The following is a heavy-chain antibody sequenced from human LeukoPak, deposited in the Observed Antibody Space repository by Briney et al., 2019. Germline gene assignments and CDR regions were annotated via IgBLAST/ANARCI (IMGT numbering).Heavy chain of an antibody. Sequence: GGSLRLSCAASGFTFSDYYMSWIRQAPGKRLEWVSYITSSGNTISYADSVKGRFTISRDNAKNSLYLQMNSLRAEDTAVYYCARDGWRVIPPFFDYWGQGTLVTVSS. D-gene: IGHD2-21*01. J-gene: IGHJ4*02. CDR2: ITSSGNTI. CDR1: GFTFSDYY. CDR3: ARDGWRVIPPFFDY. V-gene: IGHV3-11*01.